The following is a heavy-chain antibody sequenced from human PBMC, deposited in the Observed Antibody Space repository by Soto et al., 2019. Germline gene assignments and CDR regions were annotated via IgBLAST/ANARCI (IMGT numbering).Heavy chain of an antibody. CDR2: IYYSGST. CDR1: GVSISSGGYY. D-gene: IGHD3-3*01. Sequence: SETLSLTCTVSGVSISSGGYYWSWIRQHPGKGLEWIGYIYYSGSTYYNPSLKSRVTISVDTSKNQFSLKLSSVTAADTAVYYCARDVYDFWLFDPWGQGTLVTVSS. CDR3: ARDVYDFWLFDP. J-gene: IGHJ5*02. V-gene: IGHV4-31*03.